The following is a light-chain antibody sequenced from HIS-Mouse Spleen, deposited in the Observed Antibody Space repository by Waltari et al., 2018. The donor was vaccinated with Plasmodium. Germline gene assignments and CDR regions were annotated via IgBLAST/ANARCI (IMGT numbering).Light chain of an antibody. V-gene: IGKV3-20*01. CDR1: QSVSSSY. J-gene: IGKJ1*01. Sequence: DIVLTQSPGTLSLSPGDRATLSCMASQSVSSSYLDWYQQKHGQAPRLLIYGASSRATGIPDRFSGSGSGTDFTLTISRLEPEDFAVYYCQQYGSSPTFGQGTKVEIK. CDR2: GAS. CDR3: QQYGSSPT.